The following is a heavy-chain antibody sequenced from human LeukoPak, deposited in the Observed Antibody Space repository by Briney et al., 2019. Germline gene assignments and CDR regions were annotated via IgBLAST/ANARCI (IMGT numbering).Heavy chain of an antibody. J-gene: IGHJ3*02. CDR3: ARFSALVVVITEAPDAFDI. CDR2: IYYSGST. V-gene: IGHV4-31*03. CDR1: GGSISSGGYY. D-gene: IGHD3-22*01. Sequence: TLSLTCTVSGGSISSGGYYWSWIRQHPGKGLGWIGYIYYSGSTYYNPSLKSRVTISVDTSKNQFSLKLSSVTAADTAVYYCARFSALVVVITEAPDAFDIWGQGTMVTVSS.